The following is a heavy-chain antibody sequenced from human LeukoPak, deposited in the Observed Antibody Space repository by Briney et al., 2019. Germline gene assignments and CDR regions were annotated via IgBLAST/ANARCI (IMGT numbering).Heavy chain of an antibody. CDR2: VSHTGDT. D-gene: IGHD2-15*01. CDR1: GDSFTYYH. V-gene: IGHV4-34*01. Sequence: SETLSLTCAVYGDSFTYYHWTWIRQSPGRGLGWIGEVSHTGDTDYNPSLKNRLTISIDTSNKQFSLRLTSVTAADTAVYYCARTPGAFDFWGQGTLVTVSS. J-gene: IGHJ4*02. CDR3: ARTPGAFDF.